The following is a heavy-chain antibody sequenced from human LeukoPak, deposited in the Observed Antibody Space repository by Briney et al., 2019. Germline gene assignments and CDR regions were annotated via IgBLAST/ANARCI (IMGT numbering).Heavy chain of an antibody. V-gene: IGHV1-2*02. CDR1: GYTFTGYY. Sequence: ASVKVSCKASGYTFTGYYMHWVRQAPGQGLEWMGWINPNSGGTNYAQKFQGRVTMTRDTSISTAYMELSRLRSDDTAVYYCARDSSGWCPTRNFDYWGQGTLVTVSS. D-gene: IGHD6-19*01. J-gene: IGHJ4*02. CDR2: INPNSGGT. CDR3: ARDSSGWCPTRNFDY.